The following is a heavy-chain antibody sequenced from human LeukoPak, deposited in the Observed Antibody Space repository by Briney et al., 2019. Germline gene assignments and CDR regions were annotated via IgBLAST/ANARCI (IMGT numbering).Heavy chain of an antibody. CDR2: ISGSGGST. V-gene: IGHV3-23*01. D-gene: IGHD2-2*01. CDR1: GFTFSSYA. CDR3: AKEGTFRVVPAATFDY. J-gene: IGHJ4*02. Sequence: GGSLRLSCAASGFTFSSYAMSWVRQAPGKGLEWVSAISGSGGSTYYADSVKGRFTISRDNSKNTLYLQMNSLRAEDAAVYYCAKEGTFRVVPAATFDYWGQGTLVTVSS.